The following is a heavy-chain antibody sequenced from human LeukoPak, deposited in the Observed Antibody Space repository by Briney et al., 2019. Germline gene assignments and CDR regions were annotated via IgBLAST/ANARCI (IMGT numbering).Heavy chain of an antibody. D-gene: IGHD2-15*01. CDR2: IYHSGST. V-gene: IGHV4-38-2*02. J-gene: IGHJ5*02. CDR1: GYSISSGYY. CDR3: ARVVVAATIRNWFDP. Sequence: SETLSLTCTVSGYSISSGYYWGWIRQPPGKGLEWIESIYHSGSTYYNPSLKSRVTISVDTSKNQFSLKLSSVTAADTAVYYCARVVVAATIRNWFDPWGQGTLVTVSS.